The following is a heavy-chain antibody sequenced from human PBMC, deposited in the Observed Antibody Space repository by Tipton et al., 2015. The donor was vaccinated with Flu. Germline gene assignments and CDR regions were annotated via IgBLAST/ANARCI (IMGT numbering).Heavy chain of an antibody. CDR2: IYTSGST. CDR1: GGPISSGGYY. D-gene: IGHD3-9*01. V-gene: IGHV4-61*02. CDR3: ARIDRYFDL. Sequence: TLSLTCTVPGGPISSGGYYWSWIRQPAGKGLEWMGRIYTSGSTNYNPSLKSRVTISVDTSKNQFSLKLSSVTAADPAVYYCARIDRYFDLWGRGTLVTVSS. J-gene: IGHJ2*01.